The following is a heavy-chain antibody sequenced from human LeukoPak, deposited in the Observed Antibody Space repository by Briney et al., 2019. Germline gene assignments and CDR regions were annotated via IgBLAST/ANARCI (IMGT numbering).Heavy chain of an antibody. V-gene: IGHV3-30*03. CDR3: VRDDLWAFDS. CDR1: GFTFSSYG. D-gene: IGHD7-27*01. Sequence: PGGSLRLSCAASGFTFSSYGMHWVRQAPGKGLEWVAVISYDGSNKYYADSVKGRFTISRDDSTNSLHLQMNSLRAEDTAVYFCVRDDLWAFDSWGQGTLVTVSS. CDR2: ISYDGSNK. J-gene: IGHJ4*02.